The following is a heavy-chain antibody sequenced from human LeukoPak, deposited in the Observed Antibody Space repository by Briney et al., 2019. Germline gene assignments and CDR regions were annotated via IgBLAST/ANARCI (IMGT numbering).Heavy chain of an antibody. CDR1: GHTFTSYD. Sequence: GASVKVSCKASGHTFTSYDINWVRQATGQGLEWMGWMNPDSGNTGYAQKFQGRVTMTQNPSISTAYMELSSLTSEDTAVYYCARRIAAAGVGIVYWGQGTLVTVSS. V-gene: IGHV1-8*01. J-gene: IGHJ4*02. CDR2: MNPDSGNT. D-gene: IGHD6-13*01. CDR3: ARRIAAAGVGIVY.